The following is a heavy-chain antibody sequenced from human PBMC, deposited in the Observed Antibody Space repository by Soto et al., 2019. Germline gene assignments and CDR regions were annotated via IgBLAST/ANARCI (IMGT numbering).Heavy chain of an antibody. CDR3: VRGPSDHKLRLVEWPYADY. CDR2: IYSGHTT. V-gene: IGHV3-53*01. J-gene: IGHJ4*02. CDR1: GFIVSSNQ. D-gene: IGHD3-3*01. Sequence: GVSLRLSCGASGFIVSSNQMSWVRQAPGKGLEWVSVIYSGHTTYYADSVEGRFTISRDDSKNTLYLQMNSLRVEDTAVYYCVRGPSDHKLRLVEWPYADYRGQGALVTVSS.